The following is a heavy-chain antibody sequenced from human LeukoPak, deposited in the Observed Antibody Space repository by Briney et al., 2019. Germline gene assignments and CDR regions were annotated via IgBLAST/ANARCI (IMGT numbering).Heavy chain of an antibody. Sequence: SETLSLTCAVFGGSFSDYYWSWIRQPPGQGLEWIGEINHSGSTNYNPSLKSRVTISVDTSKNQFSLKLSSVTAADTAVYYCARDPGLYGDSHVYWGQGTLVTVSS. D-gene: IGHD4-17*01. CDR1: GGSFSDYY. V-gene: IGHV4-34*01. CDR2: INHSGST. CDR3: ARDPGLYGDSHVY. J-gene: IGHJ4*02.